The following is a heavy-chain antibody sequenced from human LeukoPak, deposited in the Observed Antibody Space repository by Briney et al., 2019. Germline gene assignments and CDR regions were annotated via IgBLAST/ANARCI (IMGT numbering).Heavy chain of an antibody. Sequence: GASVKVSCKASGYNFTSYYIHRVRQAPGQGLEWMGIVNPSTGSTSYAQKFQGRVTMTRDSSTSTVYMDLSSLRSEDTAVYFCAREFASVPFDCWGQGTLVTVSS. CDR1: GYNFTSYY. D-gene: IGHD3-10*01. V-gene: IGHV1-46*01. CDR3: AREFASVPFDC. CDR2: VNPSTGST. J-gene: IGHJ4*02.